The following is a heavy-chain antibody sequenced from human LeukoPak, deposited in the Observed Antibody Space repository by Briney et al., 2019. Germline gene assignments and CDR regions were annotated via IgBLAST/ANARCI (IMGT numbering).Heavy chain of an antibody. V-gene: IGHV4-38-2*02. CDR3: AREPGTTIDY. D-gene: IGHD1-7*01. Sequence: PSETLSLTCTVSGYSISSGYYWGWIRPPPGKGLEWIGSIYHSGSTYYNPSLKSRVTISVDTSKNQFSLKLSSVTAADTAVYYCAREPGTTIDYWGQGTLVTVSS. J-gene: IGHJ4*02. CDR1: GYSISSGYY. CDR2: IYHSGST.